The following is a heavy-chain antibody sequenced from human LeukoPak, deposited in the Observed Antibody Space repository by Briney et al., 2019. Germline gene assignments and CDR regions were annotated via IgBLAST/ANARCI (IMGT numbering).Heavy chain of an antibody. D-gene: IGHD3-22*01. V-gene: IGHV1-3*04. CDR1: GGTFSSYA. J-gene: IGHJ4*02. CDR3: APLIGAYFDY. CDR2: INTDNGNT. Sequence: GASVKVSCKASGGTFSSYAISWVRQAPGQGLEWMGWINTDNGNTKYSQKFQGRVAFTRGTSASTAYMELNSLTSEDTSVYYCAPLIGAYFDYWGQGTLVTVSS.